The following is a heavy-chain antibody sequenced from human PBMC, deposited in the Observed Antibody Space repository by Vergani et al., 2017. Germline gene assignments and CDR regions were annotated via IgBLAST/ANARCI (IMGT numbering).Heavy chain of an antibody. CDR2: INPNSGGT. CDR3: ARDRPITXFGVVREPPGAFDI. CDR1: GYTFTGYY. Sequence: QVQLVQSGAEVKKPGASVKVSCKASGYTFTGYYMHWVRQAPGQGLEWMGWINPNSGGTNYAQKFQGRVTMTRDTSISTAYMELSRLRSDDTAVYYCARDRPITXFGVVREPPGAFDIWGQGTMVTVSS. V-gene: IGHV1-2*02. D-gene: IGHD3-3*01. J-gene: IGHJ3*02.